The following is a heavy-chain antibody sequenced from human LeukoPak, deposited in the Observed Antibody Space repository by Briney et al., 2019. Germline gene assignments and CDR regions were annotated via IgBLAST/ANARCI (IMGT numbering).Heavy chain of an antibody. V-gene: IGHV1-8*01. CDR3: ARVLRGRDGYNSGY. J-gene: IGHJ4*02. Sequence: ASVKVSCKASGYTFTSYDINWVRQATGQGLEWMGWMNPNSGNTGYAQKFQGRVTMTRNTSISTAYMELSSLRSEDTAVYYCARVLRGRDGYNSGYWGQGTLVTVSS. D-gene: IGHD5-24*01. CDR1: GYTFTSYD. CDR2: MNPNSGNT.